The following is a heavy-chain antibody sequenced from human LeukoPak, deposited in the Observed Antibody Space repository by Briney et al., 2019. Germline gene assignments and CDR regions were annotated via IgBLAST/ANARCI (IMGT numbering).Heavy chain of an antibody. Sequence: SQTLSLTCTVSGGSISSGGYYWSWIRQHPGKGLEWIGYIYYSGSTYYNPSLKSRVTISVDTSKNRFSLKLSSVTAADTAVYYCARGSHAAGMYYFDYWGQGTLVTVSS. V-gene: IGHV4-31*03. D-gene: IGHD6-13*01. CDR1: GGSISSGGYY. CDR2: IYYSGST. CDR3: ARGSHAAGMYYFDY. J-gene: IGHJ4*02.